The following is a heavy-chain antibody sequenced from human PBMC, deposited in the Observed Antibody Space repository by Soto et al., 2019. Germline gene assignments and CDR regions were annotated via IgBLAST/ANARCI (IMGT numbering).Heavy chain of an antibody. D-gene: IGHD3-10*01. CDR1: GGSISSYY. CDR2: IYYSGST. J-gene: IGHJ4*02. V-gene: IGHV4-59*01. CDR3: ARVIPTMVRGDPYFDY. Sequence: SETLSLTCTVSGGSISSYYWSWIRQPPGKGLEWIGYIYYSGSTNYNPSLKSRVTISVDTSKNQFSLKLSSVTAADTAVYYCARVIPTMVRGDPYFDYWGQGTLVTVSS.